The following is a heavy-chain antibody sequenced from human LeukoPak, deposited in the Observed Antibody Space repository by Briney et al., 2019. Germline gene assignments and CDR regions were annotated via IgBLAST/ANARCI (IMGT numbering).Heavy chain of an antibody. CDR2: FDPEDGET. D-gene: IGHD6-19*01. Sequence: ASVKVSCKVSGYTLTELSMHWVRQAPGKGLEWMGGFDPEDGETISAQKFQGRVTMTEDTSTDTAYMELSSLRSEDTAVYYCATVRGSSGWYPLPDYWGQGTLVTVSS. CDR3: ATVRGSSGWYPLPDY. CDR1: GYTLTELS. V-gene: IGHV1-24*01. J-gene: IGHJ4*02.